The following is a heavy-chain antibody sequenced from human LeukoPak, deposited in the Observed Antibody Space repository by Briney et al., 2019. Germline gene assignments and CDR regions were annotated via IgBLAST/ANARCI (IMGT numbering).Heavy chain of an antibody. V-gene: IGHV3-30*04. D-gene: IGHD2-2*01. CDR2: ISHDGSYE. CDR1: GFIFSGYE. Sequence: GGSLRLSCAASGFIFSGYEMHWVRQAPGKGLEWVAVISHDGSYEDYADSVKGRFTISRDNPKNALFLQMNSLRAEDTAVYYCARGPFGSCSSPSCYSFEYWGQGTLVTVSS. CDR3: ARGPFGSCSSPSCYSFEY. J-gene: IGHJ4*02.